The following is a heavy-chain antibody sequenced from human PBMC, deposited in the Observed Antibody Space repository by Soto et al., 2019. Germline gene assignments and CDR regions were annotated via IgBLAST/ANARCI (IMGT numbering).Heavy chain of an antibody. CDR3: ARERRDSCIAESYGMDV. J-gene: IGHJ6*02. V-gene: IGHV3-30-3*01. D-gene: IGHD6-13*01. CDR2: ISYDGSNK. Sequence: QVQLVESGGGVVQPGRSLRLSCAASGFTFSSYAMHWVRQAPGKGLEWVAVISYDGSNKYYADSVKGRFTISRDNSKNTLYLQMNSLRAEDTAVYYCARERRDSCIAESYGMDVWGQGTTVTVSS. CDR1: GFTFSSYA.